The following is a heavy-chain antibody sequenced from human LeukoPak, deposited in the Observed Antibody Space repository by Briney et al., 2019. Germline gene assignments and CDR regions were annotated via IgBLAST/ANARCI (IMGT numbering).Heavy chain of an antibody. Sequence: PGGSLRLSCVDSGFTFRAYWMTWVRQAPGKGLEWVANINEGGSLKYYVDSVTGRLTICRDNTKNSLYLQMNSLRVEDTAVYYCARVGKSGLDFDHWGQGTLVTVSS. V-gene: IGHV3-7*01. CDR2: INEGGSLK. D-gene: IGHD5-12*01. CDR1: GFTFRAYW. CDR3: ARVGKSGLDFDH. J-gene: IGHJ4*02.